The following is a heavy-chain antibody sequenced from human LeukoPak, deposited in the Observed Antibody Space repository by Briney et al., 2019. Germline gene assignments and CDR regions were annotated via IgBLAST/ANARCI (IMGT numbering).Heavy chain of an antibody. CDR3: ASQVPYDYIWGSYRSGNYFDY. Sequence: PSETLSLTCAVYGGSFSGYYCSWIRQPPGKGLEWIGEINHSGSTNYNPSLKSRVTISVDTSKNQFSLKLSSVTAADTAVYYCASQVPYDYIWGSYRSGNYFDYWGQGTLVTVSS. J-gene: IGHJ4*02. CDR2: INHSGST. CDR1: GGSFSGYY. D-gene: IGHD3-16*02. V-gene: IGHV4-34*01.